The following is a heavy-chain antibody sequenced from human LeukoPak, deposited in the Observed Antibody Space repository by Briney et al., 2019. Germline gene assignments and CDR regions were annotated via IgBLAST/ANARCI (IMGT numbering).Heavy chain of an antibody. Sequence: ASVKVSCKASGYTFTGYYMHWVRQAPGQGLEWMGWMNPNSGNTGYAQKFQGRVTMTRNTSISTAYMELSSLRSEDTAVYYCAREWYYYDSSGSHDYYYYMDVWGKGTTVTISS. D-gene: IGHD3-22*01. J-gene: IGHJ6*03. CDR3: AREWYYYDSSGSHDYYYYMDV. CDR1: GYTFTGYY. CDR2: MNPNSGNT. V-gene: IGHV1-8*02.